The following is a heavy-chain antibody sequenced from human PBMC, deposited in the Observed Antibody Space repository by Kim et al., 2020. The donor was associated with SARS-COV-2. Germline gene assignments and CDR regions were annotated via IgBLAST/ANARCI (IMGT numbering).Heavy chain of an antibody. J-gene: IGHJ4*02. Sequence: YEATGKGQSTNSRDNAKNTLYLEMNSLGAEDTAVYYCARVRFGELAPDYWGQGTLVTVSS. V-gene: IGHV3-21*01. CDR3: ARVRFGELAPDY. D-gene: IGHD3-10*01.